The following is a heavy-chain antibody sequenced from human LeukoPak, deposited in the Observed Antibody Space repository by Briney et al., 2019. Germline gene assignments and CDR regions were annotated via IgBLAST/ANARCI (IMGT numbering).Heavy chain of an antibody. CDR1: GFTFSSYS. V-gene: IGHV3-21*01. CDR3: ARDVRYDFWSGNGPYYFDY. Sequence: GGSLRLSCAASGFTFSSYSMNWVRQAPGKGLEWVSSISSSSSYIYYADSVKGRFTISRDNAKNSLYLQMNSLRAEDTTVYYCARDVRYDFWSGNGPYYFDYWGQGTLVTVSS. D-gene: IGHD3-3*01. J-gene: IGHJ4*01. CDR2: ISSSSSYI.